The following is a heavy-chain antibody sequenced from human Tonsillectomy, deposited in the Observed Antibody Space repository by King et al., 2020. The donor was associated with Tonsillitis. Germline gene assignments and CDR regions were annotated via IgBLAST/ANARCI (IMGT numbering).Heavy chain of an antibody. D-gene: IGHD5-24*01. V-gene: IGHV3-23*04. CDR2: ISGSAGGP. CDR3: AKGWVEMDA. J-gene: IGHJ4*02. Sequence: VQLVESGGGLVQPGGSLRLSCAASGFTFSSCAMTWVRQAPGLRLEWVSSISGSAGGPFYADSVKGRFPIFRDNSKNTLLLQMNSLRAEDTAVYYCAKGWVEMDAWGQGTLVTVSS. CDR1: GFTFSSCA.